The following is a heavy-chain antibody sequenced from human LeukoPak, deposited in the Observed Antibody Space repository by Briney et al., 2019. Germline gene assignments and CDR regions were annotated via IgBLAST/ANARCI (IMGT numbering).Heavy chain of an antibody. D-gene: IGHD2-21*02. V-gene: IGHV5-51*01. CDR2: IYPGDSDT. CDR3: ARLPYCGGDCFPNWLDP. Sequence: ASLQISCKGSGCSFTSDWIGWVRQMPGKGLEWMGVIYPGDSDTRYGPSFQGQVTISADKSISTAYLQWSSLKASDTAMYYCARLPYCGGDCFPNWLDPWGQGTLVTVSS. CDR1: GCSFTSDW. J-gene: IGHJ5*02.